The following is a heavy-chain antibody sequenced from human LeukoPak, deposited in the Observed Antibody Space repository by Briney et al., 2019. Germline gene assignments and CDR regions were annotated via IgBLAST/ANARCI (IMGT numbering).Heavy chain of an antibody. J-gene: IGHJ5*02. CDR2: IYPGDSDT. V-gene: IGHV5-51*01. D-gene: IGHD1-26*01. CDR1: GYSFSTYW. Sequence: PGESLKISCKGSGYSFSTYWIGWVRQMPGKGLEWMGIIYPGDSDTRYSPSFQGQVTMSVDKSISTAYLQWSSLKLSDTAMYYCARNPVGATIPTWFDPWGQGTLVTVSS. CDR3: ARNPVGATIPTWFDP.